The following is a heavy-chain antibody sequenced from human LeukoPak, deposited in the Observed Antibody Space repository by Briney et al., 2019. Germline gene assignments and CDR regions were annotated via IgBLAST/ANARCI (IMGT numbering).Heavy chain of an antibody. V-gene: IGHV3-13*01. D-gene: IGHD6-19*01. CDR2: ISTAGET. Sequence: GGSLRLSCAASGFTFSSHDMHWVRQATGKGLEWVSGISTAGETNYPGSVKGRFTISRENAKNSVYLQMNSLRAGDTAVYYCAREIAVAGTWYFDLWGRGTLVTVSS. J-gene: IGHJ2*01. CDR3: AREIAVAGTWYFDL. CDR1: GFTFSSHD.